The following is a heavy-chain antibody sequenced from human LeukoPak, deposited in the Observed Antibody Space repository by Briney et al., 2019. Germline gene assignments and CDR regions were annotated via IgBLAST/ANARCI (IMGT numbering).Heavy chain of an antibody. Sequence: GGSLRLSCAASGFTLSEHWMHWVRQAPGKGLVWVSCISSDGSITRYADSVKGRFTISRDNSKNTLYLQMNSLRAEDTAVYYCAKESPHYDYWGQGTLVTVSS. J-gene: IGHJ4*02. CDR2: ISSDGSIT. V-gene: IGHV3-74*01. CDR1: GFTLSEHW. CDR3: AKESPHYDY.